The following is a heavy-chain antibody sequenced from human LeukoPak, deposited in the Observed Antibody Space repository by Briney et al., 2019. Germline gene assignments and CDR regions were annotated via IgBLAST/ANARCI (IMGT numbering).Heavy chain of an antibody. CDR3: AKGAYHDD. CDR2: ISYDGSNK. D-gene: IGHD3-3*01. Sequence: PGGSLRLSCAASGFTFSSYGMHWVRQAPGKGLEWVAVISYDGSNKYYADSVKGRFTISRDNSKNTLYPQMNSLRAGDTAIYYCAKGAYHDDWGQGTLVTVSS. V-gene: IGHV3-30*18. J-gene: IGHJ4*02. CDR1: GFTFSSYG.